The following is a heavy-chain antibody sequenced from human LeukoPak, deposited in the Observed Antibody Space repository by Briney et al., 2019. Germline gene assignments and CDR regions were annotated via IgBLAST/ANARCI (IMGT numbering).Heavy chain of an antibody. Sequence: PGGSLRLSCAASGFTFSSYAMHWVRQAPGKGLEWVAVISYDGSNKYYADSVKGRFTISRDNSKNTLYLQMNSLRAEDTAVYYCAREAIAAAGDYYYYYMDVWGKGTTVTVSS. D-gene: IGHD6-13*01. CDR2: ISYDGSNK. V-gene: IGHV3-30*04. CDR1: GFTFSSYA. CDR3: AREAIAAAGDYYYYYMDV. J-gene: IGHJ6*03.